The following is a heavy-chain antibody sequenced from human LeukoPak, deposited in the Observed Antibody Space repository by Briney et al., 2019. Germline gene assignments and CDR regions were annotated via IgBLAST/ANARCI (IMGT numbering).Heavy chain of an antibody. V-gene: IGHV3-30*18. CDR1: GFTFSSYG. D-gene: IGHD6-13*01. Sequence: PGGSLRLSCAASGFTFSSYGMHWVRQAPGKGLEWVAVISYDGSNKYYADSVKGRFTISRDNSKNTLYLQMNSLRAEDTAVYYCAKGSAYSSSWYFFDYWGQGTLVTVSS. CDR2: ISYDGSNK. CDR3: AKGSAYSSSWYFFDY. J-gene: IGHJ4*02.